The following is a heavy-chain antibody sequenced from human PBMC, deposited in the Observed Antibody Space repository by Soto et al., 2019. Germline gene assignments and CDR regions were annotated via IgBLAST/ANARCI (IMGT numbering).Heavy chain of an antibody. Sequence: PSETLSLTCTVSGGSISSSGYYGAWIRQPPGKGLEWIGSIYYTGKTYYNLSLKSRVTISVDTSKNQFSLQLSSVTAADTAVYYCARRTQSGTTDYWSQGTLVTVSS. V-gene: IGHV4-39*01. J-gene: IGHJ4*02. CDR2: IYYTGKT. CDR1: GGSISSSGYY. D-gene: IGHD1-1*01. CDR3: ARRTQSGTTDY.